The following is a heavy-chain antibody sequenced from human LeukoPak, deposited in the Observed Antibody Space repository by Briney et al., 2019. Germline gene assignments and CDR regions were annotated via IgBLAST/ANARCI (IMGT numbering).Heavy chain of an antibody. CDR1: GGSISSYY. Sequence: SETLFLTCIVSGGSISSYYWNWIRQSAGKGLEWIGRFYSSVSTDYNPSFKSRVTISVDTSKKQFSLKLSSVTAADTAVYYCARDLAYRSSLRGTFDIWGQGTKVTVSS. D-gene: IGHD6-19*01. CDR3: ARDLAYRSSLRGTFDI. J-gene: IGHJ3*02. V-gene: IGHV4-4*07. CDR2: FYSSVST.